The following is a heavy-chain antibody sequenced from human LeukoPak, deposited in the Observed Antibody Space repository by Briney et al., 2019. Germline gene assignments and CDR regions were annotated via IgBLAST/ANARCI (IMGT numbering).Heavy chain of an antibody. J-gene: IGHJ6*03. Sequence: GGSLRLSCADSGFTFSSYWMTWVRQAPGKGLEWVANINGDGSEMYYADSVKGRFTISRDNAKNSLYLQMNSLRVEDTALYYCARDNILPAAYYIDVWGKGTTVTVSS. CDR1: GFTFSSYW. CDR3: ARDNILPAAYYIDV. D-gene: IGHD2-2*01. V-gene: IGHV3-7*01. CDR2: INGDGSEM.